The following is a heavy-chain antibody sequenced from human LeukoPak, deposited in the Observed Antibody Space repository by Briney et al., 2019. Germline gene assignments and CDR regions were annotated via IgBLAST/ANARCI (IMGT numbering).Heavy chain of an antibody. CDR2: VSPGFSET. D-gene: IGHD3-16*01. J-gene: IGHJ4*02. Sequence: GQSLNNSCQASGYFLTNYWIGWVRQMPGKGLECMGVVSPGFSETRYSPSFQGQVTISVEKSINTVYLQWNSLKASDTAMYYCTGGSSSVPWGQGTPVTVSS. CDR1: GYFLTNYW. V-gene: IGHV5-51*01. CDR3: TGGSSSVP.